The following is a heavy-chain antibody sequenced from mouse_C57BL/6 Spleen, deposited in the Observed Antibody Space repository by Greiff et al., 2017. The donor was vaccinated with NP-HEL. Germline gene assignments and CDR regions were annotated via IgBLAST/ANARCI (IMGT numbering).Heavy chain of an antibody. CDR1: GFTFSDYY. V-gene: IGHV5-16*01. D-gene: IGHD2-1*01. Sequence: EVQRVESEGGLVQPGSSMKLSCTASGFTFSDYYMAWVRQVPEKGLEWVANINYDGSSTYYLDSLKSRFIISRDNAKNILYLQMSSLKSEDTATYYCARDHYYGNYEEGAMDYWGQGTSVTVSS. J-gene: IGHJ4*01. CDR2: INYDGSST. CDR3: ARDHYYGNYEEGAMDY.